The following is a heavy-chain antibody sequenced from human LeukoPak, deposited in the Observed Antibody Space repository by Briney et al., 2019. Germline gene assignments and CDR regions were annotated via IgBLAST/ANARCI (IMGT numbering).Heavy chain of an antibody. CDR1: GGSFSGYY. Sequence: SETLSLTCAVYGGSFSGYYWSWIRQPPGKGLEWMGEINHSGSTNYNPSLKSRVTISVDTSKNQFSLKLSSVTAADTAVYYCATRYNWNYSLIWGQGTMVTVSS. D-gene: IGHD1-7*01. CDR3: ATRYNWNYSLI. CDR2: INHSGST. V-gene: IGHV4-34*01. J-gene: IGHJ3*02.